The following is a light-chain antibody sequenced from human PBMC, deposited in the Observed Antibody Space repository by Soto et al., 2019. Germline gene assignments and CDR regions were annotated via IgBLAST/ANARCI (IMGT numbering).Light chain of an antibody. Sequence: EIVLTQSPATLSLSPGERATLSCRASQSVSSYLAWYQQKPGQAPRLLIYDASNRATGIPARFSGSGSGTDFTLTISSLEPEAFAVYYCQQRSNWPPMYTFGQGNKVDIK. CDR1: QSVSSY. CDR2: DAS. J-gene: IGKJ2*01. CDR3: QQRSNWPPMYT. V-gene: IGKV3-11*01.